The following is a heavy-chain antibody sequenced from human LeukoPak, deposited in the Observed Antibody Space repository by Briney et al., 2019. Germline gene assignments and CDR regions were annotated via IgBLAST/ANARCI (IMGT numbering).Heavy chain of an antibody. CDR3: ARETNSPIAAAGPRRFDP. V-gene: IGHV1-18*01. CDR2: ISAYNGNT. CDR1: GYTFTSYG. D-gene: IGHD6-13*01. Sequence: GASVKVSCKASGYTFTSYGISWVRQAPGQGLEWMGWISAYNGNTNYAQKLQGRVTMTTDTSTSTAYMELRSLRSDDTAVYYCARETNSPIAAAGPRRFDPWGQGTLVTVSS. J-gene: IGHJ5*02.